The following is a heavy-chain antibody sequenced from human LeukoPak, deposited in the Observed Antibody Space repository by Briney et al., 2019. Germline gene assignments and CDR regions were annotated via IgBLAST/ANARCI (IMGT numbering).Heavy chain of an antibody. D-gene: IGHD3-22*01. CDR3: ASFYYDTTGYIDY. CDR2: IYTSGTT. J-gene: IGHJ4*02. V-gene: IGHV4-61*02. Sequence: PSQTLSLTCTISGGSISSDTYYWSWIRQPAGKGLEWIGRIYTSGTTNYNPSLKSRVTISVDTSKNQFSLKLSSVTAADTAVYYCASFYYDTTGYIDYWGQGTLVTVSS. CDR1: GGSISSDTYY.